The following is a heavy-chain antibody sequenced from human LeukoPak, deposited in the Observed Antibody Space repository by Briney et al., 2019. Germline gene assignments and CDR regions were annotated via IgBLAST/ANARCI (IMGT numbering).Heavy chain of an antibody. CDR2: INHSGST. CDR1: GGSFSGYY. Sequence: PSETLSLTCAVYGGSFSGYYWSWIRQPPGKGVEWIGEINHSGSTNYNPSLKSRVTISVDTSKNQFSLKLSSVTAADTPVHYSARGRRGRSISGYYYYYYMDVWGKGTTVTVSS. V-gene: IGHV4-34*01. D-gene: IGHD2-21*01. J-gene: IGHJ6*03. CDR3: ARGRRGRSISGYYYYYYMDV.